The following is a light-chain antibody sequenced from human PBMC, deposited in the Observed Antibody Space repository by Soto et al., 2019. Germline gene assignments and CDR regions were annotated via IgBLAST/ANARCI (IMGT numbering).Light chain of an antibody. J-gene: IGLJ1*01. V-gene: IGLV2-11*01. CDR1: SSDIGDYDY. CDR2: DVT. Sequence: ALTQPRSVSGSPGQSLTISCSGSSSDIGDYDYASWYQQHPGKAPTLLIYDVTKRPSGVPDRFSGSKSGDTASLTISGLQAGDEGNYYCCSYVGSNTLYVFGTGPKVTVL. CDR3: CSYVGSNTLYV.